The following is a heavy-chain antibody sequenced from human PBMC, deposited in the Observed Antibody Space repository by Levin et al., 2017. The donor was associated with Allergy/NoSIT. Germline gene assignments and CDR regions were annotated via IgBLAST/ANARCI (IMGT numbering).Heavy chain of an antibody. Sequence: PSETLSLTCAVYGGSFSGYYWSWIRQPPGKGLEWIGEINHSGSTNYNPSLKSRVTISVDTSKNQFSLKLSSVTAADTAVYYCAIYSRRGYYYYGMDVWGQGTTVTVSS. D-gene: IGHD2-15*01. V-gene: IGHV4-34*01. CDR3: AIYSRRGYYYYGMDV. CDR2: INHSGST. CDR1: GGSFSGYY. J-gene: IGHJ6*02.